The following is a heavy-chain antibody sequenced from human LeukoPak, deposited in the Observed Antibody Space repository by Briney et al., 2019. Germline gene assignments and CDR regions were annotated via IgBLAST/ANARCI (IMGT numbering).Heavy chain of an antibody. CDR1: GGSISSGSYY. CDR2: IYTSGST. D-gene: IGHD3-3*01. V-gene: IGHV4-61*02. J-gene: IGHJ4*02. CDR3: ARGFWNSYLDY. Sequence: SETLSLTCTVSGGSISSGSYYWSWIRQPAGKGLEWIGRIYTSGSTNYNPSLKSRVTMSVDTSKNQFSLKLSSVTAADTAVYYCARGFWNSYLDYWGQGTLVTVSS.